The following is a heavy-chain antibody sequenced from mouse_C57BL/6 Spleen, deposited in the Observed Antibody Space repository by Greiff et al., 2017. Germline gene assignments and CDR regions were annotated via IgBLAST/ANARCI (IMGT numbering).Heavy chain of an antibody. Sequence: EVKLMESGGGLVKPGGSLKLSCAASGFTFSSYAMSWVRQTPEKRLEWVATISDGGSYTYYPDNVKGRFTISRDNAKNNLYLQMSHLKSEDTAMYYCARARYSKDYAMDYWGQGTSVTVSS. J-gene: IGHJ4*01. CDR2: ISDGGSYT. V-gene: IGHV5-4*03. CDR3: ARARYSKDYAMDY. CDR1: GFTFSSYA. D-gene: IGHD2-5*01.